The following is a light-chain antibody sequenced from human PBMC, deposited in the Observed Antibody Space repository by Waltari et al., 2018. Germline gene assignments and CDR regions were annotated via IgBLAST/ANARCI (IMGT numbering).Light chain of an antibody. CDR2: DAS. V-gene: IGKV3-15*01. Sequence: IVMTQSPVTLSVSPGDRATLSCRASQSIGSNLAWYQQKRGQAPRLLIYDASTRATDIPARFSGSGSGTEFTLTISSMQSEDFAVYFCQQYNNWPPYTFGQGTKLEIK. CDR3: QQYNNWPPYT. CDR1: QSIGSN. J-gene: IGKJ2*01.